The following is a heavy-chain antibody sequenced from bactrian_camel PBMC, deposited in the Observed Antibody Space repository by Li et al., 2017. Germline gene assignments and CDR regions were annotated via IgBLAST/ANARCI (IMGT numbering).Heavy chain of an antibody. CDR2: IDSGGGT. CDR3: AADPLCTILLRPSEYNY. J-gene: IGHJ4*01. D-gene: IGHD6*01. CDR1: GNLRASDC. Sequence: VQLVESGGGSVQAGGSLTLSCQHSGNLRASDCVAWFRQVPGKEREAVAAIDSGGGTYYADSVKGRFTVSQDNAKITLYLQMNSLKSEDTAMYYCAADPLCTILLRPSEYNYWGQGTQVTVS. V-gene: IGHV3S55*01.